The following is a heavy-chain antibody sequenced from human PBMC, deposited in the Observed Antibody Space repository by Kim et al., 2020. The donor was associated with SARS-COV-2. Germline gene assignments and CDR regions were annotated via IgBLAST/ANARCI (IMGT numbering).Heavy chain of an antibody. V-gene: IGHV4-34*01. CDR2: INHSGST. J-gene: IGHJ6*02. D-gene: IGHD3-9*01. Sequence: SETLSLTCAVYGGSFSGYYWSWIRQPPGKGLEWIGEINHSGSTNYNPSLKSRVTISVDTSKNQFSLKLSSVTAADTAVYYCARRLVIIFGNRVRIYYGMDVWGQGTTVTVSS. CDR1: GGSFSGYY. CDR3: ARRLVIIFGNRVRIYYGMDV.